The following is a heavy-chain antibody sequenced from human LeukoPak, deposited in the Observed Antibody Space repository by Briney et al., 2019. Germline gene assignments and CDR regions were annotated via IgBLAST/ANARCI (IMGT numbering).Heavy chain of an antibody. CDR1: GFTFSSYG. D-gene: IGHD5-18*01. J-gene: IGHJ4*02. V-gene: IGHV3-30*02. CDR2: IRYDGSNK. CDR3: ARGISYGPPFDY. Sequence: GGSLRLSCAASGFTFSSYGMHWDRQATGKGLKWVAFIRYDGSNKYYADSVKGRFTISRDNSKNTLYLQMNSLRAEDTAVYYCARGISYGPPFDYWGQGTLVTVSS.